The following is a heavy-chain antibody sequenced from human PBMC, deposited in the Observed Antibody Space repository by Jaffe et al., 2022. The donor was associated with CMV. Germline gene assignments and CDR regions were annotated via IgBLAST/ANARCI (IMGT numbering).Heavy chain of an antibody. CDR2: VSSDGGGA. Sequence: EVQLVESGGGLVHPGGSLRLSCSASGFTFRNYAMLWVRQAPGKGLEYVSAVSSDGGGAYHADSVKGRFTISKDNSKNTLYLQISSLRSDDTAVYYCVKVQEDDWGFLDSWGQGTLVIVSS. CDR3: VKVQEDDWGFLDS. CDR1: GFTFRNYA. V-gene: IGHV3-64D*06. D-gene: IGHD7-27*01. J-gene: IGHJ4*02.